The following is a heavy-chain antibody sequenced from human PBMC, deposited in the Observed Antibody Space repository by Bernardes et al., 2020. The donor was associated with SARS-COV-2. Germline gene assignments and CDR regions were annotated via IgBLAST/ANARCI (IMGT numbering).Heavy chain of an antibody. V-gene: IGHV4-34*01. Sequence: SETLSLTCAVYGGSFSGYYWSWIRQPPEKGLEWIGDINHSGTSNYNPSLRSRVTISVDTSKNQFSLKLSSVTAADTAVYYCSRGLVNLYGDYYDAFDIWGQGTMVNVAS. CDR2: INHSGTS. CDR1: GGSFSGYY. CDR3: SRGLVNLYGDYYDAFDI. D-gene: IGHD4-17*01. J-gene: IGHJ3*02.